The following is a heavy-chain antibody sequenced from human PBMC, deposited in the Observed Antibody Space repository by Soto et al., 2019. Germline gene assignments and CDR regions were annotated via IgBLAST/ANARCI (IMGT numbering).Heavy chain of an antibody. CDR3: VRTPRYSYDYSFDY. V-gene: IGHV4-39*01. CDR1: GGSISSSSYY. CDR2: IYYSGST. D-gene: IGHD5-18*01. Sequence: PSETLSLTCTVSGGSISSSSYYWGWIRQPPGKGLEWIGSIYYSGSTYYNPSLKSRVTISVDTSKNQFSLKLSSVTAADTAVYFCVRTPRYSYDYSFDYWGQGIPVTVSS. J-gene: IGHJ4*02.